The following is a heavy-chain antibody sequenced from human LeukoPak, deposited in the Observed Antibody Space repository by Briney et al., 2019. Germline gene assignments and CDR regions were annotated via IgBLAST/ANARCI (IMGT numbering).Heavy chain of an antibody. D-gene: IGHD5-24*01. CDR3: ARGGDGYKRDAFDI. CDR1: GFTFSSYE. Sequence: GGSLRLSCAASGFTFSSYEMNWVRQAPGKGLEWVSYISSSGSTIYYADSVKGRFTISRDNAKNSLYLQMNSLRAEDTAVYYCARGGDGYKRDAFDIWGQGTMVTVSS. V-gene: IGHV3-48*03. J-gene: IGHJ3*02. CDR2: ISSSGSTI.